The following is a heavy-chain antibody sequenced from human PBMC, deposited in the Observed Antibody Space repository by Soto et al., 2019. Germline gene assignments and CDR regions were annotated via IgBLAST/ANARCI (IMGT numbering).Heavy chain of an antibody. D-gene: IGHD3-16*01. V-gene: IGHV3-30-3*01. CDR2: ISNDGNRQ. CDR3: ARDFYTYGFGGTRDI. Sequence: GSLRLSCVASGFSFSSQAMHWVRQAPGKGLEWVAAISNDGNRQLYADSVKDRFTISRDNSRNTLDLQMNNLRTEETGVYFCARDFYTYGFGGTRDIGGKGTMVPVS. CDR1: GFSFSSQA. J-gene: IGHJ3*02.